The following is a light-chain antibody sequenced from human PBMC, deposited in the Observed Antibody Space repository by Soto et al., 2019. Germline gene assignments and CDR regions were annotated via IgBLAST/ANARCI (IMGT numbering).Light chain of an antibody. CDR2: RNN. CDR3: AAWDDSLSGSV. V-gene: IGLV1-47*01. CDR1: SSNIGSNY. Sequence: QSVLTQPPSASGTPGQRVTISCPGSSSNIGSNYVYWYQQLPGTAPKLLIYRNNQRPSGVPDRFSGSKSGTSASLAISGLRSEDEADYYCAAWDDSLSGSVFGTGTKLTVL. J-gene: IGLJ1*01.